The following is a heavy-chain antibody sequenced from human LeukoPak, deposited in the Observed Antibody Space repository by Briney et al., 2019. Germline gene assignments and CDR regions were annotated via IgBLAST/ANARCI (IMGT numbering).Heavy chain of an antibody. CDR2: INSDGSST. CDR1: GFTFSSYW. CDR3: ARVGFWASFGY. J-gene: IGHJ4*02. Sequence: GGSLRLSCAASGFTFSSYWMHWVRQAPGKGLVWVSRINSDGSSTSYADSVKGRFTISRDNAKSTLYLQMNSLRAEDTAVYYCARVGFWASFGYWGQGTLVTVSS. V-gene: IGHV3-74*01. D-gene: IGHD2-2*03.